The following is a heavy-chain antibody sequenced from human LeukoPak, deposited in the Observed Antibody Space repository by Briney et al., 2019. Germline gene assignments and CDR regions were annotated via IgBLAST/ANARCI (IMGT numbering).Heavy chain of an antibody. Sequence: ASVKVSCKASGYTFTSYGISWVRQAPGQGLEWMGWISAYNGNTNYAQKLQGRVTMTTDTSTSTAYMELRSLRSDDTAVYYCARERSPEYSSSSWYGMDVWGQGTTVTVSS. CDR3: ARERSPEYSSSSWYGMDV. V-gene: IGHV1-18*01. D-gene: IGHD6-6*01. CDR1: GYTFTSYG. J-gene: IGHJ6*02. CDR2: ISAYNGNT.